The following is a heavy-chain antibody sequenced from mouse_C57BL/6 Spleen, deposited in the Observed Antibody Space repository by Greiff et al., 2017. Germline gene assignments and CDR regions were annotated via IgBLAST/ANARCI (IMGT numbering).Heavy chain of an antibody. V-gene: IGHV14-3*01. CDR2: IDPANGNT. CDR3: ARKEFAY. J-gene: IGHJ3*01. Sequence: VQLQQSVAELVRPGASVKLSCTASGFNIQNTYMHWVKQRPEQGLEWIGRIDPANGNTKDAPKFQGKATISADTASNTAYLQLSSLTSEDTAIYYCARKEFAYWGQGTLVTVSA. CDR1: GFNIQNTY.